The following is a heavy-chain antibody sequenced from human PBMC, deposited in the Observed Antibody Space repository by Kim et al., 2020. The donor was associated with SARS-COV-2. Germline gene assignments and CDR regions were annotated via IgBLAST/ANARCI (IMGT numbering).Heavy chain of an antibody. Sequence: GVSLRLSCATSGFTFAKFAMAWVRQAPGKGPEWVSGVTPGGSAYYADSVKGRFTMSKDKPNNMVYLQMSSLRVEDTAVYYCAKLGDDLRLIVDRWGQGTL. CDR3: AKLGDDLRLIVDR. CDR2: VTPGGSA. D-gene: IGHD2-21*02. V-gene: IGHV3-23*01. J-gene: IGHJ5*02. CDR1: GFTFAKFA.